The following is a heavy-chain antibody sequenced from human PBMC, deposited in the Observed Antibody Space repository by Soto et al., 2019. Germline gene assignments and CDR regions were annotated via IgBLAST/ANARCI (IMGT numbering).Heavy chain of an antibody. Sequence: GGSLRLSCAASGFTFSSYGMHWVRQAPGKGLEWVAVIWYDGSNKYYADSVKGRFTISRDNSKNTLYLQMNSLRAEDTAVYYCARDLKLPAYIMITFGGVGFDYWGQGTLVTVSS. CDR3: ARDLKLPAYIMITFGGVGFDY. V-gene: IGHV3-33*01. J-gene: IGHJ4*02. CDR1: GFTFSSYG. D-gene: IGHD3-16*01. CDR2: IWYDGSNK.